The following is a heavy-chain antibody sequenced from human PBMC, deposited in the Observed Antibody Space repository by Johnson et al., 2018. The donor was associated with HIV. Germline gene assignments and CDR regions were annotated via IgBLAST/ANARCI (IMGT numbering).Heavy chain of an antibody. Sequence: QVQLVESGGGVVQPGRSLRLSCAASGFTFSIYAMHWVRQAPGKGLEWVAVISYDGSNKYYADSVKGRFTISRDNSKNTLYLQMNSLRAEDTAVYYCTSSSSYIVDAFDIWGQGTMVTVSS. CDR3: TSSSSYIVDAFDI. J-gene: IGHJ3*02. V-gene: IGHV3-30*04. CDR1: GFTFSIYA. D-gene: IGHD6-6*01. CDR2: ISYDGSNK.